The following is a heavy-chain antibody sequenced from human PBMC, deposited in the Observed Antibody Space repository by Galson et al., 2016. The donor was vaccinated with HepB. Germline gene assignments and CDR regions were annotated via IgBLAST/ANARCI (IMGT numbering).Heavy chain of an antibody. V-gene: IGHV1-46*03. J-gene: IGHJ4*02. CDR2: INPDGGGT. D-gene: IGHD3-16*01. Sequence: SVKVSCKASGYTFTSYNVHWVRQAPGQGLEWMGFINPDGGGTAYAQKFRGRVTMTRDTSTSTVYMELSSLTSEDTAVYYCAIIMTTPGAFDYWGQGTLVTVSS. CDR3: AIIMTTPGAFDY. CDR1: GYTFTSYN.